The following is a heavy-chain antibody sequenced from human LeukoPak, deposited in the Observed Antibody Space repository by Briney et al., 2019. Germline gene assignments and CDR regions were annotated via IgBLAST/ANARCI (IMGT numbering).Heavy chain of an antibody. CDR2: IIPIFGTA. Sequence: SVKVSCKASGGTFSSYAISWVRQAPGQALEWMGGIIPIFGTANYAQKFQGRVTITADESTSTAYMELSSLRSEDTAVYYCARDEGYSYAETLDYWGQGTLVTVSS. J-gene: IGHJ4*02. CDR1: GGTFSSYA. D-gene: IGHD5-18*01. CDR3: ARDEGYSYAETLDY. V-gene: IGHV1-69*13.